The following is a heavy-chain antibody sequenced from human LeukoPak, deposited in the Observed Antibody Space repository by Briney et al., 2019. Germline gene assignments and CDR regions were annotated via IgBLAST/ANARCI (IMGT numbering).Heavy chain of an antibody. Sequence: ASVKVSCKASGYTFNNYDINWVRQATGQGREWMGWMNPNSGSTGYAQKFQGRVTISRNTSKSTAYMELSSLRSEDTAMYYCARSSGHASDFWGQGTLVTVSS. D-gene: IGHD5-12*01. J-gene: IGHJ4*02. V-gene: IGHV1-8*03. CDR1: GYTFNNYD. CDR3: ARSSGHASDF. CDR2: MNPNSGST.